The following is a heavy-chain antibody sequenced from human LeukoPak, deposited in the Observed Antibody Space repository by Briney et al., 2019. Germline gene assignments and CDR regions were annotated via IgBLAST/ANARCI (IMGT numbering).Heavy chain of an antibody. CDR2: IKQDGSEK. D-gene: IGHD3-10*01. Sequence: PGGSLRLSCAASGFTFSSYWMAWVRQAPGKGLEWVANIKQDGSEKYYVESVKGRFTIFRDNAKNSLYLQMNSLRAEDTAVYYCCEGSGGVDYWGQGTPVTVSS. V-gene: IGHV3-7*01. CDR1: GFTFSSYW. J-gene: IGHJ4*02. CDR3: CEGSGGVDY.